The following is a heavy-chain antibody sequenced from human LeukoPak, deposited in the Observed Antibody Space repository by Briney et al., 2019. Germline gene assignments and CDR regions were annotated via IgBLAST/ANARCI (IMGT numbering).Heavy chain of an antibody. CDR1: GFTFSSYA. J-gene: IGHJ4*02. Sequence: GRSLRLSCAASGFTFSSYAMYWVRQAPGKGLEWVAIISYDGSTKYYADSVKGRFTISRDNSKNTLYLQMNSLRAEDTAVYYCARDSSSWYGFDYWGQGTLVTVSS. V-gene: IGHV3-30*03. CDR2: ISYDGSTK. D-gene: IGHD6-13*01. CDR3: ARDSSSWYGFDY.